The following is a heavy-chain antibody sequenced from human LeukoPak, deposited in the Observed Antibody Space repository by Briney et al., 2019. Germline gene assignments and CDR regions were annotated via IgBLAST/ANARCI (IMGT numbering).Heavy chain of an antibody. V-gene: IGHV1-2*02. CDR1: GYTFTGYY. Sequence: GASVKVSCKASGYTFTGYYMHWVRQAPGQGLEWMGWINPNSGGTNYAQKFQGRVTMTRDTSISTAYMELSRLRSDDTAVYYCARDGYGGNSDDAFDIWGQGTMVTVSS. J-gene: IGHJ3*02. CDR3: ARDGYGGNSDDAFDI. CDR2: INPNSGGT. D-gene: IGHD4-23*01.